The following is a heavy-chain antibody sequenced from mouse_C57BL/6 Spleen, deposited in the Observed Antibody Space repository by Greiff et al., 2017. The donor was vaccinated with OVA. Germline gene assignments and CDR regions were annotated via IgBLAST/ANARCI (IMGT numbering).Heavy chain of an antibody. D-gene: IGHD2-1*01. CDR3: ARSGGNYVDWFAY. Sequence: VMLVESGAELARPGASVKLSCKASGYTFTSYGISWVKQRTGQGLEWIGEIYPRSGNTYYNEKFKGKATLTADKSSSTAYMELRSLTSEDSAVYFCARSGGNYVDWFAYWGQGTLVTVSA. J-gene: IGHJ3*01. V-gene: IGHV1-81*01. CDR1: GYTFTSYG. CDR2: IYPRSGNT.